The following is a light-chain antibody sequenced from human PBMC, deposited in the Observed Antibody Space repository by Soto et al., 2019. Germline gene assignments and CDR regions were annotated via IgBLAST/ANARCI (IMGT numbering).Light chain of an antibody. Sequence: EIVMTQSPAPLSVSPGERATLSCRASQSVSSNLAWYQQKPGQAPRLLIYGASTRATGIPARFSGSWSGTDCTLTISRLEPGDVAVYYCQHYGNSPQTLGQGTKVDIK. V-gene: IGKV3-15*01. CDR3: QHYGNSPQT. CDR1: QSVSSN. J-gene: IGKJ1*01. CDR2: GAS.